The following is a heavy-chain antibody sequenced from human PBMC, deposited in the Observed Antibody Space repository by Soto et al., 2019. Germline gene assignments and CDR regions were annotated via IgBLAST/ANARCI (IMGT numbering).Heavy chain of an antibody. CDR1: GFTFSSQC. CDR2: INNHGTGT. V-gene: IGHV3-74*01. D-gene: IGHD5-18*01. CDR3: ASWRGGYTYGLDH. Sequence: EVQLVESGGGLVQPGGSLNLSCAASGFTFSSQCLHWVRQAPAKGLVWFSRINNHGTGTNYADSVKGRFTVSRDNAKQTMSLQMNSVRAEDTAVYYCASWRGGYTYGLDHWGQGTPVTVSS. J-gene: IGHJ4*02.